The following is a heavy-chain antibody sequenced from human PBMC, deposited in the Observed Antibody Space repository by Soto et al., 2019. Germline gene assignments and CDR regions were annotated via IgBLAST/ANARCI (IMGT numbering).Heavy chain of an antibody. Sequence: GESLQISCKGSGYTFTNNLFGWVRQMPVKGLEWMGIIYPGDSDTRYSPSFQGQVTISVDKSIATAYLQWSSLKASDTAMYYCARCSEDNYGAGYCDGLDVWGQRTTGTVAS. D-gene: IGHD3-10*01. CDR2: IYPGDSDT. J-gene: IGHJ6*02. CDR3: ARCSEDNYGAGYCDGLDV. CDR1: GYTFTNNL. V-gene: IGHV5-51*01.